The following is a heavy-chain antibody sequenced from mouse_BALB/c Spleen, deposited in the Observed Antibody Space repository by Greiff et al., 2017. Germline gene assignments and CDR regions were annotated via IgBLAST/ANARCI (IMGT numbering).Heavy chain of an antibody. D-gene: IGHD2-4*01. Sequence: QVQLKESGPQLVRPGASVKISCKASGYSFTSYWMHWVKQRPGQGLEWIGMIDPSDSETRLNQKFKDKATLTVDKSSSTAYMQLSSPTSEDSAVSYCARSGDYDYYDAMDYWGQGTSVTVSS. CDR3: ARSGDYDYYDAMDY. J-gene: IGHJ4*01. V-gene: IGHV1S126*01. CDR1: GYSFTSYW. CDR2: IDPSDSET.